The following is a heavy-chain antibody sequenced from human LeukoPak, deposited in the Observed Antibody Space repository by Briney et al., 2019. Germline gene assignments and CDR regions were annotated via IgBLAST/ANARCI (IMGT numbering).Heavy chain of an antibody. V-gene: IGHV3-7*01. CDR3: ARGVVYPTWSGPHWSDY. Sequence: GGSLRLSCAASGFTFSSYWMSWVRQAPGKGPEWVAHIKQDASQEDHVDSVKGRFTISRDNAKNSLYLQMNSLRAEDTAVYYCARGVVYPTWSGPHWSDYWGQGTLVTVSS. J-gene: IGHJ4*02. CDR2: IKQDASQE. D-gene: IGHD3-3*01. CDR1: GFTFSSYW.